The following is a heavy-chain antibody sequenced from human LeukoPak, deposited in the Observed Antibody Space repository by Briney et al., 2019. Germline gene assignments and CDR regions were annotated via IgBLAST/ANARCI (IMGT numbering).Heavy chain of an antibody. CDR1: GGSFSGYY. CDR3: ARRMARNLARGAQRGYIYGYVGSGEGY. CDR2: INHSGST. Sequence: PSETLSLTCAVYGGSFSGYYWSWIRHPPGQGLEWIGEINHSGSTNYNTSLKSRVTISVDTSKNQFSLKLSSVTAADTAVYYCARRMARNLARGAQRGYIYGYVGSGEGYWGQGTLVTVSS. J-gene: IGHJ4*02. D-gene: IGHD5-18*01. V-gene: IGHV4-34*01.